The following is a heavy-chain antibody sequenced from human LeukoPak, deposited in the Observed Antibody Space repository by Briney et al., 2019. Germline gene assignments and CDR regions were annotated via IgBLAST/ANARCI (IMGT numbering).Heavy chain of an antibody. CDR3: VKDFSGWSFDD. CDR2: IGSNGGST. Sequence: GGSLRLSCAASGFTFSSYGMHWVRQAPGKGLEYISAIGSNGGSTYYADSVKGRFTISRDNSKNMLYLQMNILRAEDTAVYYCVKDFSGWSFDDWGQGTLVTVSS. D-gene: IGHD6-19*01. V-gene: IGHV3-64D*06. J-gene: IGHJ4*02. CDR1: GFTFSSYG.